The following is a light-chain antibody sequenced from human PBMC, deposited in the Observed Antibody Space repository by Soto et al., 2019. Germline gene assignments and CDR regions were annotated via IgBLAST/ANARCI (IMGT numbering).Light chain of an antibody. J-gene: IGLJ7*01. CDR1: RSNIGGNA. CDR3: AVWDDNLTGV. V-gene: IGLV1-44*01. Sequence: QSVLTQPPSVSGTPGQRVTISCSGSRSNIGGNAVTWYQQVPGTAPKLLIYANDQRPSGISDRFSGSKSSTSASLAISGLQSEDEADYYCAVWDDNLTGVFGGGTQLTVL. CDR2: AND.